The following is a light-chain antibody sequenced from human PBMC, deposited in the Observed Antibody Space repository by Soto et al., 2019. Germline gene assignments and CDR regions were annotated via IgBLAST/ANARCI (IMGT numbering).Light chain of an antibody. CDR3: QQYSDWPPYT. CDR1: QSVSSN. V-gene: IGKV3-15*01. J-gene: IGKJ2*01. CDR2: DTS. Sequence: IVMTQSPATLSVSPGERATLSCRASQSVSSNLVWYQQKPGLAPRVLIYDTSTRATGIPARFSGSGSGTEFTLTISSLQPEDFAVYYCQQYSDWPPYTFGQGTRLEI.